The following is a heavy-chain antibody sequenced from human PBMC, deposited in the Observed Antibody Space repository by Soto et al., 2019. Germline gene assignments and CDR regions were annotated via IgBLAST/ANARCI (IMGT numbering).Heavy chain of an antibody. CDR2: SYYSGGS. J-gene: IGHJ4*02. V-gene: IGHV4-30-4*01. Sequence: QVQLQESGPGLVKASQTLSLTCTLSGASVSSAEHYWIWIRQPPGKGLEWIGYSYYSGGSYYNASLQRRVSISVDTSHNQFSLKLTSVTAADTAVYYCARLSGYDPAGAADKWGPGILVSVSS. CDR3: ARLSGYDPAGAADK. CDR1: GASVSSAEHY. D-gene: IGHD5-12*01.